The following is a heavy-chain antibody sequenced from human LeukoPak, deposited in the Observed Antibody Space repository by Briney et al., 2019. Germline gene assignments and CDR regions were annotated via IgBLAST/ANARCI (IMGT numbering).Heavy chain of an antibody. D-gene: IGHD2-21*02. CDR3: ARHGIVVVVTANLNNWFDP. Sequence: SETLSLTCTVSGGSISSSSYSWGWIRQPPGKGLEWIGSIYYSGSTYYNPSLKSRVTISVDTSKNQFSLKLSSVTAADTAVYYCARHGIVVVVTANLNNWFDPWGQGTLVTVSS. J-gene: IGHJ5*02. CDR1: GGSISSSSYS. CDR2: IYYSGST. V-gene: IGHV4-39*01.